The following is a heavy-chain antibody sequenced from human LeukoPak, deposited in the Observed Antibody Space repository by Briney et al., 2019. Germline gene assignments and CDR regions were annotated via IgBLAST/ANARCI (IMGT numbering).Heavy chain of an antibody. CDR3: ARDRPPRGGYSSPYYFFYMDV. CDR2: ISYDGNND. D-gene: IGHD5-24*01. V-gene: IGHV3-30-3*01. CDR1: EFTFINYA. J-gene: IGHJ6*03. Sequence: GGSLRLSCAASEFTFINYAMNWVRQAPGKGLKWLALISYDGNNDYYADSVKGRFIISRDNAKSTLYLQMNSLRVEDTAVYYCARDRPPRGGYSSPYYFFYMDVWGKGTTVAVSS.